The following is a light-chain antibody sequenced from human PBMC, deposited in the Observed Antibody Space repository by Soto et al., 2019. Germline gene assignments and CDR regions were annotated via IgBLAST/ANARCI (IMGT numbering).Light chain of an antibody. J-gene: IGKJ4*01. CDR2: AAS. V-gene: IGKV1-27*01. CDR1: QGINNY. CDR3: QSYNSGQLT. Sequence: DIQMTQSPSSLSASVGDRVTITCRASQGINNYLGWYQQKPGKVPKLLIFAASTLQSGVPSRFSGSRSGTDLTLTISGLQPVDIATYCCQSYNSGQLTLGGGTKWAIK.